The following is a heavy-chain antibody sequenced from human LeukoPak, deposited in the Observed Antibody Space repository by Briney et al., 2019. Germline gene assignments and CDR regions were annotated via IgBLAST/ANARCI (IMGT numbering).Heavy chain of an antibody. D-gene: IGHD2-15*01. Sequence: PSETLSLTCSVSGGSISSSSHYWGWIRQPPGKGLEWIGSIYYSGSTYYNPSLKSRVTISVDTFKNQYSLKLTSVTAADTAVYYCARVKGSGSVFMDVWGKGTTVTVSS. V-gene: IGHV4-39*07. J-gene: IGHJ6*03. CDR2: IYYSGST. CDR1: GGSISSSSHY. CDR3: ARVKGSGSVFMDV.